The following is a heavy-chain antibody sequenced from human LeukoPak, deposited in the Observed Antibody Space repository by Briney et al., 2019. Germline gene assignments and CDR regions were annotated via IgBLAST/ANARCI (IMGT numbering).Heavy chain of an antibody. J-gene: IGHJ4*02. CDR3: ARSDCSGGACYSDY. CDR2: TSPSSSTR. D-gene: IGHD2-15*01. Sequence: GGSLRLSRVASGFTFSAYTMNWVRQAPGKGLEWISYTSPSSSTRYYAASVQGRFTISRDDAKHSLFLQLSSLRAEDTAVYYCARSDCSGGACYSDYWGQGTLVTVSS. V-gene: IGHV3-48*04. CDR1: GFTFSAYT.